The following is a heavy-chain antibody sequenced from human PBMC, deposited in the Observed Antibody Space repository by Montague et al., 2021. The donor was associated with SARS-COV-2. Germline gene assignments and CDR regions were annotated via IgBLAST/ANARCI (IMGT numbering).Heavy chain of an antibody. Sequence: SETLSLTCDFSGGSFRDYAWSWIRQPPGKRLEWIGYLSYSGRPIYNPSLESRVSISVDTSKNQFSLRLRSVIAADTAVYYCAGRLPQYTSGWYFDQWGQGTLVAVSS. V-gene: IGHV4-59*08. CDR2: LSYSGRP. D-gene: IGHD6-19*01. J-gene: IGHJ4*02. CDR1: GGSFRDYA. CDR3: AGRLPQYTSGWYFDQ.